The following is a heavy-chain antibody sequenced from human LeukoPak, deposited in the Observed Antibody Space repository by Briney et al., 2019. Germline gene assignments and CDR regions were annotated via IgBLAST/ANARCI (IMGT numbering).Heavy chain of an antibody. CDR3: ARSYCSGSRRKNYYFYDDGMDV. J-gene: IGHJ6*02. CDR2: IYNSGST. Sequence: SETLSLTCAVSGGSLSSGGFSGSWIPQPPGEGLEWVGYIYNSGSTYYNPPLKSRVTISLDRSQNHISLKMSSVTAAGTARFYCARSYCSGSRRKNYYFYDDGMDVWGQRTTVTVSS. D-gene: IGHD3-10*01. CDR1: GGSLSSGGFS. V-gene: IGHV4-30-2*01.